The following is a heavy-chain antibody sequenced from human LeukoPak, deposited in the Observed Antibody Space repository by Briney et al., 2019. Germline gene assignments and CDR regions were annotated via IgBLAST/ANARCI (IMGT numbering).Heavy chain of an antibody. V-gene: IGHV4-59*08. D-gene: IGHD2-2*01. Sequence: SETLSLTCTVSGGSISSYYWSWIRQPPGKGLEWIGYIYYSGSTYYNPSLKSRVTISVDTSKNQFSLKLSSVTAADTAVYYCARASLDIVVVPAAREAYAFDIWGQGTMVTVSS. CDR2: IYYSGST. CDR1: GGSISSYY. CDR3: ARASLDIVVVPAAREAYAFDI. J-gene: IGHJ3*02.